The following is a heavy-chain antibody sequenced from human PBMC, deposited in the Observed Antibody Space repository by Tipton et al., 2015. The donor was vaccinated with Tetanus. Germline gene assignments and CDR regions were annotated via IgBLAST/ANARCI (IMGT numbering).Heavy chain of an antibody. Sequence: SLRLSCAASGFTFSSYAMHWVRQAPGKGLEWVAVISYDGSNKYYADSVKGRSTISRDNSKNTLYLQMNSLRAEDTAVYYCARAGLLGSRGVDYWGQGTLVTVSS. D-gene: IGHD3-10*01. J-gene: IGHJ4*02. V-gene: IGHV3-30-3*01. CDR3: ARAGLLGSRGVDY. CDR1: GFTFSSYA. CDR2: ISYDGSNK.